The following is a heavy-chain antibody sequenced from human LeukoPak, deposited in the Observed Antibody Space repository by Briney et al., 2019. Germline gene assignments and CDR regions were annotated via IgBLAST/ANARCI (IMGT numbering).Heavy chain of an antibody. CDR3: TTYIVVVPAAVLTDY. Sequence: GGSLRLSCAASGFTFSNAWMSWVRQAPGKGLEWVGRIKSKTDGGTTDYAAPVKGRFTISRDDSKNTLYLQMNSLKTEDTAVYYCTTYIVVVPAAVLTDYWGRGTLVTVSS. D-gene: IGHD2-2*01. V-gene: IGHV3-15*01. J-gene: IGHJ4*02. CDR2: IKSKTDGGTT. CDR1: GFTFSNAW.